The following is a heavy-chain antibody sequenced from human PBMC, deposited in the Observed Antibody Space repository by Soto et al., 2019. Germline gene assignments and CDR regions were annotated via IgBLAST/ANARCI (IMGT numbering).Heavy chain of an antibody. CDR2: ITSNGGST. CDR1: GFTFSSYV. CDR3: LVASAAY. D-gene: IGHD6-13*01. V-gene: IGHV3-64D*06. J-gene: IGHJ4*02. Sequence: GGSLRLSCSASGFTFSSYVMNWVRQAPGKGLEYVSGITSNGGSTFYADSVKGRFIISRDNSQNTVYLQMSSLTTADTAVYYCLVASAAYWGQGTLVTVSS.